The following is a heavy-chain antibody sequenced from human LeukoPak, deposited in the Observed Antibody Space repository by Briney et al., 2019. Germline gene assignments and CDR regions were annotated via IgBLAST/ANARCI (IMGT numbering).Heavy chain of an antibody. CDR3: ARDRPPDTAMAY. CDR1: GGTFSSYA. V-gene: IGHV1-69*04. J-gene: IGHJ4*02. D-gene: IGHD5-18*01. CDR2: IIPILGIA. Sequence: GSSVKVSCKASGGTFSSYAIGWVRQAPGQGLEWMGRIIPILGIANYAQKFQGRVTITADKSTSTAYMELSSLRSEDTAVYYCARDRPPDTAMAYWGQGTLVTVSS.